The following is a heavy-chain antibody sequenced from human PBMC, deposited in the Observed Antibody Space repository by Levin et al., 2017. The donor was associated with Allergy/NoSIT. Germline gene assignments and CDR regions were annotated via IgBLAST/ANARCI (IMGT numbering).Heavy chain of an antibody. J-gene: IGHJ6*02. CDR2: IWYDGSNK. CDR3: ARCMAHFYDGSAWSHLIDYYAMDV. V-gene: IGHV3-33*01. D-gene: IGHD3-22*01. Sequence: HTGGSLRLSCTASGFTFRSYGMYWVRQAPGRGLEWVAVIWYDGSNKYYLDSVEGRFTISRDNSKNTLYLEMNSLRVEDTAVYYCARCMAHFYDGSAWSHLIDYYAMDVWGQGTTVAVSS. CDR1: GFTFRSYG.